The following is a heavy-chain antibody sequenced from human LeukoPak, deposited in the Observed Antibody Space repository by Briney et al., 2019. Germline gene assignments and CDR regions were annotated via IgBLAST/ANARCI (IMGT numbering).Heavy chain of an antibody. J-gene: IGHJ4*02. CDR3: AKVRWAARRDGYNELDY. V-gene: IGHV3-30*18. CDR1: GFTFSSYG. D-gene: IGHD5-24*01. Sequence: PGRSLRLSFAASGFTFSSYGMHWVRQAPGKGLEWVAVISYDGSTKYYADSVKGRFTISRDNSKNTLYLQMNSLRDEDTAVYYCAKVRWAARRDGYNELDYWGQGTLVTVSS. CDR2: ISYDGSTK.